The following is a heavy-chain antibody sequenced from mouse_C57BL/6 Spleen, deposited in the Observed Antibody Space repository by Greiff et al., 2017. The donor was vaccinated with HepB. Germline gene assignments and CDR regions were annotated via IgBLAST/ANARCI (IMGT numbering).Heavy chain of an antibody. J-gene: IGHJ3*01. Sequence: VQLQQPGAELVKPGASVKMSCKASGYTFTSYWITWVKQRPGQGLEWIGRIDPNSGGTKYNEKFKSKATLTVDKPSSTAYMQLSSLTSEDSAVYYCARYHYDYEGAWFAYWGQGTLVTVSA. V-gene: IGHV1-72*01. CDR2: IDPNSGGT. CDR3: ARYHYDYEGAWFAY. D-gene: IGHD2-4*01. CDR1: GYTFTSYW.